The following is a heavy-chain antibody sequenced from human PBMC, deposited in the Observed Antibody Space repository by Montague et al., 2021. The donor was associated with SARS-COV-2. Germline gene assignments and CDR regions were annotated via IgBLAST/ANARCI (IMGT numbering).Heavy chain of an antibody. CDR3: AMTAVIRYQYYFDN. CDR2: VLYTGVT. V-gene: IGHV4-61*03. D-gene: IGHD3-16*02. Sequence: SETLSLTCSVSGGSVSSGSYYWSWLRQPPGQGLQWIGNVLYTGVTSFNPSLKSRLTMSVDSSKNDFSLNLRSVTAADTAVYYCAMTAVIRYQYYFDNWGQGTVVAVSS. J-gene: IGHJ4*02. CDR1: GGSVSSGSYY.